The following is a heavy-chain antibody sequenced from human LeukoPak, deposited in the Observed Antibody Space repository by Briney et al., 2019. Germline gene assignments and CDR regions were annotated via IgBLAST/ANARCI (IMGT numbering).Heavy chain of an antibody. CDR2: ISYDGSNK. J-gene: IGHJ4*02. D-gene: IGHD3-9*01. CDR1: GFTFSSYG. V-gene: IGHV3-30*18. CDR3: AKDLGRRYFDWLCDY. Sequence: GGSLRLSCAASGFTFSSYGMHWVRQAPGKGLEWVAVISYDGSNKYYADSVKGRFTISRDNSKNTLYPQMNSLRAEDTAVYYCAKDLGRRYFDWLCDYWGQGTLVTVSS.